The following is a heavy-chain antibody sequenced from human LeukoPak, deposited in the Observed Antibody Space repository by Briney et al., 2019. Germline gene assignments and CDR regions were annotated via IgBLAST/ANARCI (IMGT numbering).Heavy chain of an antibody. J-gene: IGHJ4*02. CDR1: GGSINSYY. CDR3: ARVSSWRVRGPIIGYYFDY. D-gene: IGHD3-10*01. Sequence: SETLSLTCTVSGGSINSYYWSWIRQPPGKGLEWIGYIYYTGTTKYNPSLKSRVTISVDTSKDQFSLKLSSVTAADTAVYFCARVSSWRVRGPIIGYYFDYWGQGTLVTVSS. V-gene: IGHV4-59*01. CDR2: IYYTGTT.